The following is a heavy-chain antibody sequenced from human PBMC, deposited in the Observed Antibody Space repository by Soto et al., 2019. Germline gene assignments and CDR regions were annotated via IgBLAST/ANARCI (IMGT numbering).Heavy chain of an antibody. CDR1: GYTITIYG. V-gene: IGHV1-18*01. CDR2: ISAYNGNT. J-gene: IGHJ5*02. CDR3: ARDLRYFDWSKGGFDP. Sequence: AKVTGTASGYTITIYGIXWVRQGPGQGLEWMGWISAYNGNTNYAQKLKGRVTMNTDTSTRKAYMELRSMRYDDTAVYYCARDLRYFDWSKGGFDPWGKGTLVTVS. D-gene: IGHD3-9*01.